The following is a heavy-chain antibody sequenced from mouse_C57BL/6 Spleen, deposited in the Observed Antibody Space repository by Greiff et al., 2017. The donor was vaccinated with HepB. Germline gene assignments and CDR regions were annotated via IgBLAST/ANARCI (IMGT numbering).Heavy chain of an antibody. Sequence: QVQLKQSDAELVKPGASVKISRKVSGYTFTDHTIHWMKQRPEQGLEWIGYIYPRDGSTKYNEKFKGKATLTADKSSSTAYMQLNSLTSEDSAVYFCARPLFYYGYDDAMDYWGQGTSVTVSS. J-gene: IGHJ4*01. V-gene: IGHV1-78*01. D-gene: IGHD2-2*01. CDR3: ARPLFYYGYDDAMDY. CDR2: IYPRDGST. CDR1: GYTFTDHT.